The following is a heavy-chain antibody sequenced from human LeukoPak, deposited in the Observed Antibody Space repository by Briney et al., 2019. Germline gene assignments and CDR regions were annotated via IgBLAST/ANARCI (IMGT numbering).Heavy chain of an antibody. CDR1: GFTFNNAW. J-gene: IGHJ4*02. CDR2: IKSKTGGGTT. D-gene: IGHD6-19*01. Sequence: GGSLRLSCAASGFTFNNAWMSWVRQAPGKGLEWVGRIKSKTGGGTTDYAAPVKGRFTISRDDSKNTLYLQMNSLKTEDTAVYYCTTVSSGWYVGGSSSPFDYWGQGTLVTVSS. V-gene: IGHV3-15*01. CDR3: TTVSSGWYVGGSSSPFDY.